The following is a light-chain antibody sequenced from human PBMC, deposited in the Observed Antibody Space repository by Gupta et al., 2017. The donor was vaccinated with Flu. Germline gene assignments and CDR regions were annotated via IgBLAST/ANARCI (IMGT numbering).Light chain of an antibody. J-gene: IGKJ5*01. CDR2: DTS. CDR3: QQRYTWPPIT. V-gene: IGKV3-11*01. CDR1: QSVHSY. Sequence: EIVLTQSPATLSLSPGERATLSCRASQSVHSYLAWYQQKPGQPPRLLIYDTSNRATGIPARFSGSGCGKDXTLTISXREQEDFAIYYCQQRYTWPPITFGXGTRVEIK.